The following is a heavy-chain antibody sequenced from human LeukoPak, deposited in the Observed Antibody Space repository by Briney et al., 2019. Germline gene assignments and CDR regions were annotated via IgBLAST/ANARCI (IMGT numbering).Heavy chain of an antibody. CDR1: GFTVTSHY. D-gene: IGHD6-19*01. V-gene: IGHV3-53*01. J-gene: IGHJ4*02. CDR3: AKYSGSGWYGELVDY. Sequence: GGSLRLSCTASGFTVTSHYMSWVRQAPGKGLEWVSIIYMSGSTYYADSVKGRFTISRDNSKNTLYLQMNSLRAEDTAVYYCAKYSGSGWYGELVDYWGQGTLVTVSS. CDR2: IYMSGST.